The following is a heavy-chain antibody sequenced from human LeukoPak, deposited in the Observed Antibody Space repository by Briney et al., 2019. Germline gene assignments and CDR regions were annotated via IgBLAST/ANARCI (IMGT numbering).Heavy chain of an antibody. J-gene: IGHJ4*02. V-gene: IGHV3-48*02. CDR1: GFTVSSYS. CDR3: ARAFGLTDY. D-gene: IGHD3/OR15-3a*01. Sequence: GGSLRLSCAASGFTVSSYSMNWVRQAPGKGQEWVSYISSSSSSTIYYADSVKGRFTISRDNAKNSLYLQMNSLRDEDTAVYYCARAFGLTDYWGQGTLVTVSS. CDR2: ISSSSSSTI.